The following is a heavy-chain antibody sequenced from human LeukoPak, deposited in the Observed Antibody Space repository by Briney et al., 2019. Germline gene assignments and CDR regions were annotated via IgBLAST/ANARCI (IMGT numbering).Heavy chain of an antibody. CDR2: IIPIFGTA. CDR1: GGTFISYA. CDR3: ARDLTMGDSSGYADQNYDY. D-gene: IGHD3-22*01. Sequence: GASVKVSCKASGGTFISYAISWVRQAPGQGLEWMGGIIPIFGTANYAQKFQGRVTITADESTSTAYMELSSLRSEDTAVYYCARDLTMGDSSGYADQNYDYWGQGTLVTVSS. V-gene: IGHV1-69*13. J-gene: IGHJ4*02.